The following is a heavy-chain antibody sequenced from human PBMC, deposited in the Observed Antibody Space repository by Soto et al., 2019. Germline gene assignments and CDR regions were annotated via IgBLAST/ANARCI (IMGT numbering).Heavy chain of an antibody. CDR3: ARDGSGSYYLPGYYYYYMDV. D-gene: IGHD3-10*01. Sequence: GGSLRLSCAASGFTFSSYWMSWVRQAPGKGLEWVANIKQDGSEKYYVDSVKGRFTISRDNAKNSLYLQMNSLRAEDTAVYYCARDGSGSYYLPGYYYYYMDVWGKGTTVTVSS. CDR1: GFTFSSYW. CDR2: IKQDGSEK. J-gene: IGHJ6*03. V-gene: IGHV3-7*01.